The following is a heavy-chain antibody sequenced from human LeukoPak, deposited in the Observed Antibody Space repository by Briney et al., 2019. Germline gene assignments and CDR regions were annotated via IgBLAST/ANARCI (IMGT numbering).Heavy chain of an antibody. J-gene: IGHJ4*02. CDR2: ISRNGGST. CDR1: GFTVSSNY. V-gene: IGHV3-64*01. Sequence: GGSLRLSCAASGFTVSSNYMSWVRQAPGKGLEYVSAISRNGGSTYYANSVKGRFTISRDNSKNTLYLQMGSLRAEDMAVYYCARDSYGGGYYFDYWGQGTLVTVSS. D-gene: IGHD4-23*01. CDR3: ARDSYGGGYYFDY.